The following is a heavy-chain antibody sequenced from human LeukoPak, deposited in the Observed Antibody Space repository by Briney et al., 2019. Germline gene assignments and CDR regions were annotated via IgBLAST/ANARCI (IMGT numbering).Heavy chain of an antibody. D-gene: IGHD3-9*01. J-gene: IGHJ4*02. CDR1: GFTFSSYA. Sequence: GGSLRLSCAASGFTFSSYAMSWVRQAPRKGLEWVSAISGSGGSTYYADSVKGRFTISRDNSKNTLYLQMNSLRAEDTAVYYCARGYDILTGYLGGDYWGQGTLVTVSS. CDR2: ISGSGGST. V-gene: IGHV3-23*01. CDR3: ARGYDILTGYLGGDY.